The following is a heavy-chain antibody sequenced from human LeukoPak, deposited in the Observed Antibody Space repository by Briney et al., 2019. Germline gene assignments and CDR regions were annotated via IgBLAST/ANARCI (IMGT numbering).Heavy chain of an antibody. V-gene: IGHV4-34*01. CDR1: GGSFSGYY. Sequence: PSETLSLTCAVYGGSFSGYYWSWIRQPPGKGLEWIGEINHSGSTNYNPSLKSRVTISVDTSKNQFSLKLSSVTAADTAVYYCARHRRYCSSTSCRTNWFDPWGQGTLVTVSS. CDR3: ARHRRYCSSTSCRTNWFDP. CDR2: INHSGST. J-gene: IGHJ5*02. D-gene: IGHD2-2*01.